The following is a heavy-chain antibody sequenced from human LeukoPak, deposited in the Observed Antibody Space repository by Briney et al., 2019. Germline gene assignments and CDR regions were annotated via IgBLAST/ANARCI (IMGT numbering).Heavy chain of an antibody. V-gene: IGHV3-7*01. CDR2: IKQDGSEK. CDR1: GFTFSSYW. Sequence: GGSLRLSCAASGFTFSSYWMSWVRQAPGQGLEWVANIKQDGSEKYYVDSVKGRFTISRDNAKNSLYLQMDSLRGEDTAVYYCARELGDIVVVGTDYWGQGTLVTVSP. D-gene: IGHD2-2*01. J-gene: IGHJ4*02. CDR3: ARELGDIVVVGTDY.